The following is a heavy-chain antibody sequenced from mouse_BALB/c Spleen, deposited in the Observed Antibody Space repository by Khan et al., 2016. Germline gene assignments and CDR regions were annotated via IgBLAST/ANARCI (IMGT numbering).Heavy chain of an antibody. Sequence: VQLQQSGTVLARPGASVKMSCKASDYTFSTYWMHWVKQRPGQGLEWIGAIFPGSGDTTNNQRFEDKAKLTAVTSTNTAYMELSSLTNEDSAVYYCTRHYVSSWGKNFFDYWGQGTTLTVSS. CDR2: IFPGSGDT. J-gene: IGHJ2*01. V-gene: IGHV1-5*01. D-gene: IGHD1-1*01. CDR3: TRHYVSSWGKNFFDY. CDR1: DYTFSTYW.